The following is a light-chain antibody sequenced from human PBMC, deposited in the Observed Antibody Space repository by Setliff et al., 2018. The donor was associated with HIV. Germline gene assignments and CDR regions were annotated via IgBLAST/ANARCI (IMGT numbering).Light chain of an antibody. CDR3: SAYAGVGTV. J-gene: IGLJ1*01. Sequence: ALAQPASVSGSPGQSITISCTGTSSDVGTYRFVSWYQQHPGKVPKLMIYEVTKRPSGVSNRFSASKSGNTASLTISGLQAEDEADYYCSAYAGVGTVFGTGTKVTVL. CDR2: EVT. V-gene: IGLV2-23*02. CDR1: SSDVGTYRF.